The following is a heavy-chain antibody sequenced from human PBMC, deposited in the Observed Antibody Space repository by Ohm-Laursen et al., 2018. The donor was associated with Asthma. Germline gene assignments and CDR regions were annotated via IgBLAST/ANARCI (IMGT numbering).Heavy chain of an antibody. J-gene: IGHJ4*02. CDR2: INAGNGNT. V-gene: IGHV1-3*01. Sequence: SVKVSCKASGYTFTSYAMHWVRQAPGQRLEWMGWINAGNGNTKYSQKFQGRVTITRDTSASTAYMELSSLRSEDTAVYYCARQDGYSSSWTPFDYWGQGTLVTVSS. CDR1: GYTFTSYA. D-gene: IGHD6-13*01. CDR3: ARQDGYSSSWTPFDY.